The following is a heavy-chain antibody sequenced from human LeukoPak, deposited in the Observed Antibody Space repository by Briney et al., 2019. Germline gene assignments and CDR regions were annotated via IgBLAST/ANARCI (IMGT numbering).Heavy chain of an antibody. CDR3: ARDARIAVAGTYYYGMDV. J-gene: IGHJ6*02. Sequence: SETLSLTCTVSGGSISSYYWSWIRQPPGKGLEGIGYIYYSGSTNYNPSLKSRVTISVDTSKNQFSLKLSSVTAADTAVYYCARDARIAVAGTYYYGMDVWGQGTTVTVSS. V-gene: IGHV4-59*01. D-gene: IGHD6-19*01. CDR2: IYYSGST. CDR1: GGSISSYY.